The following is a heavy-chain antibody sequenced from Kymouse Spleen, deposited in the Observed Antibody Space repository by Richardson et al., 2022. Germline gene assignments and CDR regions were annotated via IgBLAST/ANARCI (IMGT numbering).Heavy chain of an antibody. CDR3: ARGDCTNGVCFDAFDI. D-gene: IGHD2-8*01. V-gene: IGHV4-34*01. CDR1: GGSFSGYY. CDR2: INHSGST. Sequence: QVQLQQWGAGLLKPSETLSLTCAVYGGSFSGYYWSWIRQPPGKGLEWIGEINHSGSTNYNPSLKSRVTISVDTSKNQFSLKLSSVTAADTAVYYCARGDCTNGVCFDAFDIWGQGTMVTVSS. J-gene: IGHJ3*02.